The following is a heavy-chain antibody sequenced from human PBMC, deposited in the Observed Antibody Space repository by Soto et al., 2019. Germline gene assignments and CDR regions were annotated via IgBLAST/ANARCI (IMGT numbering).Heavy chain of an antibody. D-gene: IGHD5-18*01. J-gene: IGHJ4*02. CDR2: ISYTVDA. CDR1: AGSISRYY. CDR3: VGSLMSRAMESFDY. Sequence: KPSETLSLTCIVSAGSISRYYWVWVRQSPGEGLEWIAHISYTVDASYNPSLKSRVTISLDTSKNQIALSLMSVTAADTAVYYCVGSLMSRAMESFDYWGQGTLVTVSS. V-gene: IGHV4-59*01.